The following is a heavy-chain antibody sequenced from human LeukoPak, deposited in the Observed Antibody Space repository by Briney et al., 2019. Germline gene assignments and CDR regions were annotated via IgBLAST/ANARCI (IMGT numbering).Heavy chain of an antibody. Sequence: SQTLSLTCTVSGGSISSGDYYWSWIRQPPGKGLEWIGYIYYSGSTYYNPSLKSRVTISVDRSKNQFSLKLSSVTAADTAVYYCARVEYSSSCFDYWGQGTLVTVSS. V-gene: IGHV4-30-4*08. J-gene: IGHJ4*02. CDR2: IYYSGST. D-gene: IGHD6-6*01. CDR1: GGSISSGDYY. CDR3: ARVEYSSSCFDY.